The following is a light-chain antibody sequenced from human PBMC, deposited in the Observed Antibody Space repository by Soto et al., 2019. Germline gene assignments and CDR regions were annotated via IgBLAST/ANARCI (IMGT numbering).Light chain of an antibody. Sequence: DFQMTQSPSTLSASVGDRVTITCRASQSISSWLAWYQQKPGKAPKLLIYKASILQSGVPSRFIGSGSGTEFTLTISSLQPDDFATYYCQQYSSNLQMFGQGTKVDIK. CDR3: QQYSSNLQM. V-gene: IGKV1-5*03. CDR1: QSISSW. CDR2: KAS. J-gene: IGKJ1*01.